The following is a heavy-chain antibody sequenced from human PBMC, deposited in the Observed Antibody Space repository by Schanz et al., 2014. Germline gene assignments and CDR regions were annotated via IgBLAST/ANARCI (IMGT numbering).Heavy chain of an antibody. CDR2: VIPLLKTT. CDR1: GGIFTSYT. CDR3: ARDIAAAMYFDL. D-gene: IGHD3-16*02. J-gene: IGHJ2*01. Sequence: QLQLVQSEAEVKKPGSSVKVSCEAAGGIFTSYTINWVRQAPGHGLEWMGRVIPLLKTTAHAQKFPGLVTFPADASTSTAYMELRNLRSDDTAIYYCARDIAAAMYFDLWGRGTLVTVSS. V-gene: IGHV1-69*08.